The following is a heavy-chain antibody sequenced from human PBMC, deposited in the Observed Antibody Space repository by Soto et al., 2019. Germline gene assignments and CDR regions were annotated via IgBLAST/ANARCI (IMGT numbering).Heavy chain of an antibody. J-gene: IGHJ5*02. CDR1: GGCFGGYY. CDR3: ARGRYSGYDYWWFDP. V-gene: IGHV4-34*01. Sequence: SESLSRTCAVDGGCFGGYYGSWIRQPPGKGLEWIEEINHSGSTNSNPSLKSRVTISVDTSKNQFSLTLSSVTAADTAVYYCARGRYSGYDYWWFDPWGQGTLVTVSS. D-gene: IGHD5-12*01. CDR2: INHSGST.